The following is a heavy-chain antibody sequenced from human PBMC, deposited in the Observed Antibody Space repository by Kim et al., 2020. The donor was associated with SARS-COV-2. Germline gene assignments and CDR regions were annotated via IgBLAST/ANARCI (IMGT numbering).Heavy chain of an antibody. CDR2: INAGNGDT. D-gene: IGHD6-19*01. Sequence: ASVTVSCKASGYTFTNYAMHWVRQAPGQRLEWMGWINAGNGDTKYSQKFQGRVTFTRDTSASTAYMELSSLRSEDTAVYYCARDLIVVAGVKLFDYWGQGTLVTVSS. CDR3: ARDLIVVAGVKLFDY. V-gene: IGHV1-3*01. CDR1: GYTFTNYA. J-gene: IGHJ4*02.